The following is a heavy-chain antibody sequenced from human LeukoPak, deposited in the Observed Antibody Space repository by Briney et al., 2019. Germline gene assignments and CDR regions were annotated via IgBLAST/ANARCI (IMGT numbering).Heavy chain of an antibody. CDR3: ARLSSSWYYFDY. J-gene: IGHJ4*03. V-gene: IGHV3-74*01. D-gene: IGHD6-13*01. CDR1: GFTFSSYW. CDR2: INSDGSST. Sequence: GGSLRLSCAASGFTFSSYWMYWVRQAPGKGLVWVSRINSDGSSTSYADSVKGPFTISRDNAKNTLYLQMNSLRVEDTAVYYCARLSSSWYYFDYWGQGTMVTVSS.